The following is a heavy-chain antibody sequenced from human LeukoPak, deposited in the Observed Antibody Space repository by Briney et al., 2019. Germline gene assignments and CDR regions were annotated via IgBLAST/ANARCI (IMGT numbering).Heavy chain of an antibody. V-gene: IGHV4-59*01. CDR1: GGSSSNYY. CDR3: ASDYYDSSGFVY. CDR2: IHYSGST. Sequence: SETLSLTCTVSGGSSSNYYWSWIRQPPGKGLEWIGYIHYSGSTNYNPSLKSRVTISVDTSKNQFSLKLSSVTAADTAVYYCASDYYDSSGFVYWGQGTLVTVSS. J-gene: IGHJ4*02. D-gene: IGHD3-22*01.